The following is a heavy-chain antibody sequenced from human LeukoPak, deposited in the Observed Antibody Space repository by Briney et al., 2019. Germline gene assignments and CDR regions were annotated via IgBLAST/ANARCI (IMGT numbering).Heavy chain of an antibody. CDR1: GGTFTSYG. V-gene: IGHV1-18*04. CDR2: ISAYNGNT. D-gene: IGHD3-9*01. CDR3: ARDHYDILTGYYPDY. Sequence: ASVKVSCKASGGTFTSYGISWVRQAPGQGLEWMGWISAYNGNTNYAQKLQGRVTMTTDTSTSTAYMELRSLRSDDTAVYYCARDHYDILTGYYPDYWGQGTLVTVSS. J-gene: IGHJ4*02.